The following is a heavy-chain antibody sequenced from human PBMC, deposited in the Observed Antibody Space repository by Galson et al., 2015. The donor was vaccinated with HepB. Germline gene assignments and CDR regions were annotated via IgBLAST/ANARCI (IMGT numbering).Heavy chain of an antibody. CDR3: ARAGQWLVMAAFYI. CDR2: TYYRSKWYN. D-gene: IGHD6-19*01. J-gene: IGHJ3*02. CDR1: GDSVSSNSAA. Sequence: ISGDSVSSNSAAWNWIRQSPSRGLEWLGRTYYRSKWYNDYAVSVKSRITINPDTSKNQFSLQLNSVTPEDTAVYYCARAGQWLVMAAFYIWGQGTMVTVSS. V-gene: IGHV6-1*01.